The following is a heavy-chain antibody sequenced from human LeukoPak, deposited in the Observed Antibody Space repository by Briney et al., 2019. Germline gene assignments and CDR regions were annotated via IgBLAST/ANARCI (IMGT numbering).Heavy chain of an antibody. V-gene: IGHV3-33*01. Sequence: PGGSLRLSCAASGFTFSSYGMHWVRQAPGKGLKWVALIWYDGSNKYYADSVKGRLTISRDNSKNTLYLQMNSLRAEDTAVYYCAREGPRGNSQFDYWGQGTLVTVSS. D-gene: IGHD2/OR15-2a*01. CDR2: IWYDGSNK. J-gene: IGHJ4*02. CDR3: AREGPRGNSQFDY. CDR1: GFTFSSYG.